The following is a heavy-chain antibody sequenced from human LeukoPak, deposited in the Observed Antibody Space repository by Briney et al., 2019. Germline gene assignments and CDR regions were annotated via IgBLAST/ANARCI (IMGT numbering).Heavy chain of an antibody. CDR2: INPSGGST. J-gene: IGHJ4*02. D-gene: IGHD4-17*01. Sequence: ASVTVSCKTSGYTFTSYYIHWVRQAPGQGLEWMGIINPSGGSTSYAQKFQGRVTMTRDTSTSTVYMYLSSLRSEDTAVYYCARDSLYGVVDYWGQGTLVTNSS. CDR3: ARDSLYGVVDY. CDR1: GYTFTSYY. V-gene: IGHV1-46*01.